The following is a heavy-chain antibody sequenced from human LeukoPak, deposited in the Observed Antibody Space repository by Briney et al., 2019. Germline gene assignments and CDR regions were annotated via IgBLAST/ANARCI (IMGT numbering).Heavy chain of an antibody. V-gene: IGHV1-69*06. CDR2: IIPIFGTA. CDR3: ASARSHKRYSSGGYGAFDI. Sequence: GASVKVSCKVSGGTFSSYAISWVRQAPGQGLEWMGGIIPIFGTANYAQKFQGRVTITADKSTSTAYMELSSLRSEDTAVYYCASARSHKRYSSGGYGAFDIWGQGTMVTVSS. CDR1: GGTFSSYA. D-gene: IGHD6-19*01. J-gene: IGHJ3*02.